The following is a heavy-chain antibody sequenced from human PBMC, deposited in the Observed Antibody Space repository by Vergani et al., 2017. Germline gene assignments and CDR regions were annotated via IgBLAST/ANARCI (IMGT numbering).Heavy chain of an antibody. J-gene: IGHJ4*02. CDR2: IFSNDEK. D-gene: IGHD3-10*01. CDR3: SRPMVRGVPLFDD. Sequence: QWGAGLLKPSETLSLTCAVYGGSFSGYYWSWIRQPPGKALEWLAHIFSNDEKSYSTSLKSRLTISKDTSKSQVVLTMTNMDPVDTATYYCSRPMVRGVPLFDDWGQGTLVTVSS. CDR1: GGSFSGYYW. V-gene: IGHV2-26*01.